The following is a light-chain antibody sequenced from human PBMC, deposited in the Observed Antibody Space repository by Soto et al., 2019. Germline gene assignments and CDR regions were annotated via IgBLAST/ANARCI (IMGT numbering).Light chain of an antibody. CDR1: QSISSW. CDR2: KAS. CDR3: QQYNSYSTWT. V-gene: IGKV1-5*03. J-gene: IGKJ1*01. Sequence: DIQLTQSPSFLSASVGDRVTITCRASQSISSWLAWYQQKPGKAPNLMIYKASSLESGVPSRFSGSGSGTEFTLTISSLQTDDFATYYCQQYNSYSTWTFGQGTKVDIK.